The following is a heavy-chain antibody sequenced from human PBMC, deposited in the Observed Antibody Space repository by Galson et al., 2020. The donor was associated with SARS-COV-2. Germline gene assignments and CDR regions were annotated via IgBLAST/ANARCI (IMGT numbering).Heavy chain of an antibody. V-gene: IGHV3-53*01. CDR1: GFTVSSNY. D-gene: IGHD5-12*01. CDR3: ARGVRDGYNWRDAFDI. Sequence: GGSLRLSCAASGFTVSSNYMSWVRQAPGKGLEWVSVIYSGGSTYYADSVKGRFTISRDNSKNTLYLQMNSLRAEDTAVYYCARGVRDGYNWRDAFDIWGQGTMVTVSS. CDR2: IYSGGST. J-gene: IGHJ3*02.